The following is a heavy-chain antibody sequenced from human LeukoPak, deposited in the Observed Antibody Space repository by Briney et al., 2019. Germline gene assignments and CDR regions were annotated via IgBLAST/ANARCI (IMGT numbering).Heavy chain of an antibody. J-gene: IGHJ4*02. CDR1: GYTFTSYY. CDR2: INPNSGGT. D-gene: IGHD3-10*01. CDR3: ASDPLWYYYGCSFDY. V-gene: IGHV1-2*06. Sequence: ASVKVSCKASGYTFTSYYMHWGRQAPGQGLEWMGRINPNSGGTNYAQKFHGRVTITRDTSISTPYMQLRSLRSAASAVYSCASDPLWYYYGCSFDYWGQGTLVTVSS.